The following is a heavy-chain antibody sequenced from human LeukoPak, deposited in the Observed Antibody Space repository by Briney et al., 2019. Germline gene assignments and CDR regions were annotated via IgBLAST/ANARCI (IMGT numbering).Heavy chain of an antibody. CDR3: ARHRSDNTGHRYFDY. D-gene: IGHD2-8*02. J-gene: IGHJ4*02. Sequence: SETLSLTCTVSGGAISSSSFYWAWIRQPPGKGLEWIGNIYYIGTTYFNPSLKSRVTISVDTSKNQFSLKLNSVTAADTAVYYCARHRSDNTGHRYFDYWGQGTLVTVSS. V-gene: IGHV4-39*01. CDR1: GGAISSSSFY. CDR2: IYYIGTT.